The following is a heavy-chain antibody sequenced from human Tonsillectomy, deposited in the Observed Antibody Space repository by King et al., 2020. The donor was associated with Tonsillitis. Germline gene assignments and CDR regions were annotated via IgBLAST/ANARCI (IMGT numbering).Heavy chain of an antibody. CDR2: INSDGSNT. D-gene: IGHD6-13*01. J-gene: IGHJ4*02. Sequence: VQLVESGGGLIQPGGSLRLSCAASGYTFTSYWINWVRQAPGKGLVWISRINSDGSNTSYADSLKGRFTISRGNAKNTLYLQMNSLRAEDTAVYYCARASIAAAATLSDYWGQGTLVTVSS. V-gene: IGHV3-74*01. CDR3: ARASIAAAATLSDY. CDR1: GYTFTSYW.